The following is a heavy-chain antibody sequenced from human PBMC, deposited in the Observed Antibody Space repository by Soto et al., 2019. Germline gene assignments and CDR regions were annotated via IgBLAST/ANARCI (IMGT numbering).Heavy chain of an antibody. J-gene: IGHJ5*02. CDR1: VYSISSSSYY. V-gene: IGHV4-39*01. D-gene: IGHD6-19*01. CDR3: ERLPPYSSPSGWFDP. CDR2: IYYSGST. Sequence: SETLSLTFTVSVYSISSSSYYWGWLSQPPGKGLEWIGSIYYSGSTYYNPSLKSRVTISVDTSKNQFSLKLSSVTAADTAVYYCERLPPYSSPSGWFDPWGQGTLVTVSS.